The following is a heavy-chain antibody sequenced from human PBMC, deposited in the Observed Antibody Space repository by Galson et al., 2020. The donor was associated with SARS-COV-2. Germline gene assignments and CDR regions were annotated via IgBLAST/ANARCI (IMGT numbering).Heavy chain of an antibody. CDR3: ARLGGYSGYDYVPYYYYYMDV. CDR1: GYTFTSSG. J-gene: IGHJ6*03. V-gene: IGHV1-18*01. D-gene: IGHD5-12*01. Sequence: ASVTVSCKASGYTFTSSGISWVRQAPGQGLEWMGWISAYNGNTNYAQKLQGRVTMNTDTSTSTAYMELRSLRSDDTAVYYCARLGGYSGYDYVPYYYYYMDVWGKGTTVTISS. CDR2: ISAYNGNT.